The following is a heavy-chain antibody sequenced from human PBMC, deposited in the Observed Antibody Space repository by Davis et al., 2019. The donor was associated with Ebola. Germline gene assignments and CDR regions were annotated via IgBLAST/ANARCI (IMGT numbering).Heavy chain of an antibody. CDR2: IDPSDSYT. V-gene: IGHV5-10-1*01. CDR3: ARSPTLPGYCSSTSCYTNWFDP. Sequence: PGGSLRLSCKGSGYSFTSYWLSWVRQMPGKGLEWMGRIDPSDSYTNYSPSFQGHVTISADKSISTAYLQWSSLKASDTAMYYCARSPTLPGYCSSTSCYTNWFDPWGQGTLVTVSS. D-gene: IGHD2-2*02. CDR1: GYSFTSYW. J-gene: IGHJ5*02.